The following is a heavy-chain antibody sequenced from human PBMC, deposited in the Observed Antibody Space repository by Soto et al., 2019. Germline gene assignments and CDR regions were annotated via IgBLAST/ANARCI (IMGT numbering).Heavy chain of an antibody. V-gene: IGHV3-74*01. D-gene: IGHD6-13*01. Sequence: GGSLRLSCAASGSTFSSYWMHWVRQAPGKGLVWVSRINSDGSSTSYADSVKGRFTISRDNAKNTLYLQMNSLRAEDTAVYYCARDGYSSSYYYYYGMDVWGQGTTVTVSS. CDR3: ARDGYSSSYYYYYGMDV. CDR2: INSDGSST. CDR1: GSTFSSYW. J-gene: IGHJ6*02.